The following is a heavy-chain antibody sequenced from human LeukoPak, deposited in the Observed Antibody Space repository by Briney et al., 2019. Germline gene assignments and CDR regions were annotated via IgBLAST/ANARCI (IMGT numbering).Heavy chain of an antibody. CDR3: ARSGIAVYWFDP. CDR2: IIPIFGTA. Sequence: GASVKVSCKASGGTFSSYAISWVRQATGQGLEWMGGIIPIFGTANYAQKFQGRVTITTDESTSTAYMELSSLRSEDTAVYYCARSGIAVYWFDPWGQGTLVTVSS. CDR1: GGTFSSYA. V-gene: IGHV1-69*05. J-gene: IGHJ5*02. D-gene: IGHD6-19*01.